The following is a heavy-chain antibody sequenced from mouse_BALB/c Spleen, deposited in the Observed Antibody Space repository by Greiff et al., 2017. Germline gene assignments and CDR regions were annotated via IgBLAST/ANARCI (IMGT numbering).Heavy chain of an antibody. CDR3: GGGFDV. V-gene: IGHV1-37*01. J-gene: IGHJ1*01. CDR1: GYSFTGYF. CDR2: INPYNGDT. Sequence: EVKLMESGPELVKPGASVKISCKASGYSFTGYFMNWVKQSHGKSLEWIGHINPYNGDTFYNQKFKGKATLTVDKSSSTANMELLSLTSEDSAVEYCGGGFDVWGAGTTVTVSS.